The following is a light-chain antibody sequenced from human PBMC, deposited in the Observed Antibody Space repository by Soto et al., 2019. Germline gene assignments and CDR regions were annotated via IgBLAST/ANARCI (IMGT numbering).Light chain of an antibody. CDR3: AAWDDSLNGWV. CDR2: SNN. V-gene: IGLV1-44*01. Sequence: QSVLTQPPSASGTPEQRVTIYCSGSSSNIGSSSVNWYQQLPGTAPKVLIYSNNQRPSGVPDRFSGSKSGTSASLAISGLQSEDEADYYCAAWDDSLNGWVFGGGTKLTVL. CDR1: SSNIGSSS. J-gene: IGLJ3*02.